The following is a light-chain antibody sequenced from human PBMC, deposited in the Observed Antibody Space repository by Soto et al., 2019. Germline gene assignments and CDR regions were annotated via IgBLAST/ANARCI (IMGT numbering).Light chain of an antibody. CDR3: QQRSNWLFT. Sequence: EIVLTQSPATLSLSPGERATLSCRASQSVSSYLAWDQRKPCQAPMLLIYDASNRATGIPAGFSGSGSGTDFTLTISSLEPEDFAVYYCQQRSNWLFTFGHGTKVDI. J-gene: IGKJ3*01. V-gene: IGKV3-11*01. CDR2: DAS. CDR1: QSVSSY.